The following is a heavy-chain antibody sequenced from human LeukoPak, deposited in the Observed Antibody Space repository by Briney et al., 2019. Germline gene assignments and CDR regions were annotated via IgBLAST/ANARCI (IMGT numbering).Heavy chain of an antibody. CDR2: IYYSGST. CDR3: AIAGFNHCSGGSCYSSWFDP. Sequence: SETLSLTCTVSGGSISSYYWSWIRQPPGKGLEWIGYIYYSGSTNYNPSLKSRVTISVDTSKNQFSLKLSSVTAADTAVYYCAIAGFNHCSGGSCYSSWFDPWGQGTLVTVSS. CDR1: GGSISSYY. V-gene: IGHV4-59*01. J-gene: IGHJ5*02. D-gene: IGHD2-15*01.